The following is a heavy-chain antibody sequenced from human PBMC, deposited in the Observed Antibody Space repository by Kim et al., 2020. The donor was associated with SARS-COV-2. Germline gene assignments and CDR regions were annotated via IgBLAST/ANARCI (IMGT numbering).Heavy chain of an antibody. V-gene: IGHV3-30*04. CDR1: GFTFSSYA. J-gene: IGHJ6*02. D-gene: IGHD3-9*01. CDR3: ARVRSGTYYDILTGYYPPGYYYYYGMDV. CDR2: ISYDGSNK. Sequence: GGSLRLSCAASGFTFSSYAMHWVRQAPGKGLEWAAVISYDGSNKYYADSVKGRFTISRDNSKNTLYLQMNSLRAEDTAVYYCARVRSGTYYDILTGYYPPGYYYYYGMDVWSQGTTVTVSS.